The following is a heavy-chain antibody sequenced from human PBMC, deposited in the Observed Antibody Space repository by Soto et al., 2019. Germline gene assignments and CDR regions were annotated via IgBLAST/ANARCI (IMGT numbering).Heavy chain of an antibody. CDR2: IYYSGRT. V-gene: IGHV4-59*01. CDR1: GGSISDYQ. J-gene: IGHJ4*02. CDR3: GRMEGLGEISPYFDY. D-gene: IGHD3-16*02. Sequence: QVQLQESGPGLVKPSETLSLTCSVSGGSISDYQWNWIRQPPGKGLEWIGYIYYSGRTNYSPSLQRRVPLTLRPSTKQFPPGLRSGNGADTGVYLCGRMEGLGEISPYFDYWGQGALVTVSS.